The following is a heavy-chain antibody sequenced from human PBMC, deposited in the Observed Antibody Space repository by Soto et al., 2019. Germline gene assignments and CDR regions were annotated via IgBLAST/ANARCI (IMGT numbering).Heavy chain of an antibody. CDR3: ARGAWASAFDI. V-gene: IGHV4-59*08. CDR2: IYYSGIT. Sequence: QVQLQESGPELVKPSETLSLTCTVSGGSISTYYWSWIRQPPGKGLEWIGYIYYSGITNYNPSLKSRVTISVDTSKNQFSLKLSSVTAADTAVYYCARGAWASAFDIWGQGTMVTVSS. CDR1: GGSISTYY. J-gene: IGHJ3*02. D-gene: IGHD7-27*01.